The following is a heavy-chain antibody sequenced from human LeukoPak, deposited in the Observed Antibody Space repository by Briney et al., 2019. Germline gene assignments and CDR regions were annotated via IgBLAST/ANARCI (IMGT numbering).Heavy chain of an antibody. D-gene: IGHD7-27*01. J-gene: IGHJ5*02. Sequence: PSETLSLTCAVSGGSISSGDYYWSWIRQPPGKGLEWIGYIYYSGSTYYNPSLKSRVTISVDTSKNQFSLKLSSVTAADTAVYYCASLTGDPHWFDPWGQGTLVTVSS. CDR3: ASLTGDPHWFDP. CDR1: GGSISSGDYY. V-gene: IGHV4-30-4*01. CDR2: IYYSGST.